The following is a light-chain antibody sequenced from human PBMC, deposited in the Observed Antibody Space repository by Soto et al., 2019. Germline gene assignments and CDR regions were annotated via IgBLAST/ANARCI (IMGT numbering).Light chain of an antibody. J-gene: IGKJ4*01. Sequence: IQLTQSPSSLSASVGGRVTITCRASQGISSSLAWYQQKPGKAPKLLIYAASTLQSGVPSRFSGSGSGTVFTLTINSLQPEDFATYYCQQLNSYPTFGGGTKVEIK. CDR1: QGISSS. CDR2: AAS. CDR3: QQLNSYPT. V-gene: IGKV1-9*01.